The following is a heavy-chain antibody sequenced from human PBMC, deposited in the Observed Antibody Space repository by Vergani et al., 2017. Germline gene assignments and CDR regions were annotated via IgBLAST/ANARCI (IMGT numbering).Heavy chain of an antibody. D-gene: IGHD3-22*01. CDR2: VNWNGVGA. J-gene: IGHJ4*02. CDR1: GFKFDDYG. V-gene: IGHV3-20*04. Sequence: EVKLVESGGRVVRPGGSLRLSCIAPGFKFDDYGMNWVRHVPGKWLAWVAGVNWNGVGAAYADAVWGRFDISRDNAKNSLFLQINSLGVGDTALYYCASIDSSGYYPSYNVPDYWGQGTQVTVSS. CDR3: ASIDSSGYYPSYNVPDY.